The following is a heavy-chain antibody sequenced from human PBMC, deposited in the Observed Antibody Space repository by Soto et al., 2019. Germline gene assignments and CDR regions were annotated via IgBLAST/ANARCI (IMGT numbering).Heavy chain of an antibody. D-gene: IGHD5-18*01. J-gene: IGHJ4*02. CDR2: IYYSGSA. CDR3: ARLNSGYSYESKRYYFDY. V-gene: IGHV4-61*01. Sequence: VSGPTLVNPTETLTLTCTVSGFSLSNARMGVSWIRQPPGKGLEWIGYIYYSGSANYNPSLKSRVTMSVDTSKKQFSLKLSSVTAADTAVYYCARLNSGYSYESKRYYFDYWGQGTLVTVSS. CDR1: GFSLSNARMG.